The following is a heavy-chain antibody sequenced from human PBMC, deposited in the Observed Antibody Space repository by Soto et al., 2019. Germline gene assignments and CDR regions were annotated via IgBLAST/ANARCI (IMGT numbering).Heavy chain of an antibody. CDR3: ARVRTVTIDY. Sequence: SETLSLTCTVSGGSISSGGYYWSWIRQHPGKGLEWIGYIYYSGSTYYNPSLKSRVTISVDTSKNQFSLKLSSVTAADTAVYYCARVRTVTIDYWGQGTLVTVSS. D-gene: IGHD4-17*01. CDR2: IYYSGST. V-gene: IGHV4-31*03. J-gene: IGHJ4*02. CDR1: GGSISSGGYY.